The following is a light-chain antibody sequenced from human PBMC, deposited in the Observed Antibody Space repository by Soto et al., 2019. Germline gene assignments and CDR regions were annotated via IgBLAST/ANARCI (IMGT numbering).Light chain of an antibody. V-gene: IGKV1-8*01. Sequence: AIRMTQSPSSLSASTGDRVTITCRASQGISSYLAWYQQKTGKAPKRLIYAASTLQSLVPSRFSGSGSGTDFTLPISCLQSEDFATYYCHHYYRYPLYTFGQGTKLEIK. CDR1: QGISSY. CDR2: AAS. J-gene: IGKJ2*01. CDR3: HHYYRYPLYT.